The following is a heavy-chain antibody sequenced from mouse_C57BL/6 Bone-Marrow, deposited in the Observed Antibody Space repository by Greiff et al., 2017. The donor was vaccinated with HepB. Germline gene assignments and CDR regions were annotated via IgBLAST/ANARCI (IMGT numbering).Heavy chain of an antibody. J-gene: IGHJ2*01. Sequence: DVMLVESGGGLVQPGGSLSLSCAASGFTFTDYYMSWVRQPPGKALEWLGFIRNKANGYTTEYSASVKGRFTISRDNSQSILYLQMNALGAEDSATYYCARYREYYFDYWGQGTTLTVSS. CDR2: IRNKANGYTT. V-gene: IGHV7-3*01. CDR3: ARYREYYFDY. CDR1: GFTFTDYY.